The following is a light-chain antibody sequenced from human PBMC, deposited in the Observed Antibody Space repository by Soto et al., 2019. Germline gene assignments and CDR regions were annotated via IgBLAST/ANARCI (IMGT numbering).Light chain of an antibody. CDR1: SSDVGGYNY. Sequence: QSVLTQPASVSGSPGQSITISCSGTSSDVGGYNYVSWFQHHPGKAPKLLIYDVSNRPSGVSNRFSGSKSGSTAALTISGLQAEDEADYYCYSYTSSSTWVFGGGTKLTVL. J-gene: IGLJ3*02. CDR2: DVS. CDR3: YSYTSSSTWV. V-gene: IGLV2-14*03.